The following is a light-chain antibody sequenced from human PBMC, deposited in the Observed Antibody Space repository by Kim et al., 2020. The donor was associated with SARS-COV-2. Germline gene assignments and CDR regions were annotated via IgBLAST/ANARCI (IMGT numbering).Light chain of an antibody. CDR1: QSIGRS. CDR2: GAN. V-gene: IGKV1-39*01. J-gene: IGKJ1*01. CDR3: QQSYSSLWT. Sequence: SASVGDRVTLTCRASQSIGRSLNWYQQKPGKAPNLLIFGANTLQSGVPSRFSGSGSGTDFTLTISSLQPEDFATYYCQQSYSSLWTFGQGTKLEI.